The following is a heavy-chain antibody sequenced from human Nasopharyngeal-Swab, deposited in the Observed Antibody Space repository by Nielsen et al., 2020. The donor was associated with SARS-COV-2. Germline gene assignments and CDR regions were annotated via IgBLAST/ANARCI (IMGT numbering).Heavy chain of an antibody. V-gene: IGHV4-34*01. J-gene: IGHJ4*02. CDR3: ARTYCTTTSCSYYFDS. CDR1: GGSLSGYY. CDR2: AEQSGFT. Sequence: SETLSLTCAVYGGSLSGYYWTWIRQPPGKGLEWIVEAEQSGFTKYNPSLKSRITISLDTSKNQLSLKVTSVTAADTAVYYCARTYCTTTSCSYYFDSWGQGNLVTVSS. D-gene: IGHD2-2*01.